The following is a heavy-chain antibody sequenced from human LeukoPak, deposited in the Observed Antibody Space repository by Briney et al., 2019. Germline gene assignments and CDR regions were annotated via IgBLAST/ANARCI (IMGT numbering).Heavy chain of an antibody. CDR1: GYTFTGYY. D-gene: IGHD6-6*01. CDR2: INPNSGGT. J-gene: IGHJ4*02. CDR3: ARSLGASISPNGY. V-gene: IGHV1-2*04. Sequence: ASVKVSCKASGYTFTGYYMHWVRQAPGQGLEWMGWINPNSGGTNYAQKFQGWVTMTRDTSISTAYMELSRLRSDDTAVYYCARSLGASISPNGYWGQGTLVTVSS.